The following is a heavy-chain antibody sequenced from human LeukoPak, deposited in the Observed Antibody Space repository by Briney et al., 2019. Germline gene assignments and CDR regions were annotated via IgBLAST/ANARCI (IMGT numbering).Heavy chain of an antibody. V-gene: IGHV1-18*04. CDR1: GYTFSAYY. Sequence: ASVKVSCKASGYTFSAYYMHWVRQAPGQGLEWMGWISAYNGNTNYAQKLQGRVTMTTDTSTSTAYMELRSLRSDDTAVYYCARVVAARAGWFDPWGQGTLVTVSS. CDR3: ARVVAARAGWFDP. CDR2: ISAYNGNT. J-gene: IGHJ5*02. D-gene: IGHD6-6*01.